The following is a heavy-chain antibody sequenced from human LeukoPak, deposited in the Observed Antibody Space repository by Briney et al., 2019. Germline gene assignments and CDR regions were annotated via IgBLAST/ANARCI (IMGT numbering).Heavy chain of an antibody. CDR1: GFRFTTYW. CDR3: ARGRLIRLGELSSYYFDY. J-gene: IGHJ4*02. CDR2: IKQDGSEK. Sequence: GGSLRLSCAASGFRFTTYWMSWVRQAPGKGLEWVANIKQDGSEKYYVDSVKGRFTISRDNSKNTLYLQMNSLRAEDTAVYYCARGRLIRLGELSSYYFDYWGQGTLVTVSS. V-gene: IGHV3-7*01. D-gene: IGHD3-16*02.